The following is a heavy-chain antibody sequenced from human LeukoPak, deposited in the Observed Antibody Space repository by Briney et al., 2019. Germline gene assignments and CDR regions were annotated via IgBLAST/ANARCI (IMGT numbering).Heavy chain of an antibody. Sequence: GGSLRLSCAASGFTFSSYAMSWVRQAPGKGLEWVSAISATGGSSHYADSMKGRFTISRDNSNNMLYLQMNSLRAEDTALYYCARGRRDNYYSAAAYWGQGALVTVSS. CDR2: ISATGGSS. CDR1: GFTFSSYA. D-gene: IGHD3-10*01. CDR3: ARGRRDNYYSAAAY. J-gene: IGHJ4*02. V-gene: IGHV3-23*01.